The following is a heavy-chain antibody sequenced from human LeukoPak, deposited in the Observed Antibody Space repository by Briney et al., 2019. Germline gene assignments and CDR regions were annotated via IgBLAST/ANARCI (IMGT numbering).Heavy chain of an antibody. Sequence: GGSLRLSCAASGFTFSNAWMSWVRQAPGKGLEWVSGIGGSGGTTYYADSVKGRFTISRDNSKNTLYLQMNSLRAEDTAVYYCAKGRGATVVANFDYWGQGTLVTVSS. J-gene: IGHJ4*02. CDR3: AKGRGATVVANFDY. D-gene: IGHD4-23*01. CDR1: GFTFSNAW. CDR2: IGGSGGTT. V-gene: IGHV3-23*01.